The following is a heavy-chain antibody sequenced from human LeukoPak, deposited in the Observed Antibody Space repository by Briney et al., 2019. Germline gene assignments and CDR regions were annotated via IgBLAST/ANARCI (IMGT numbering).Heavy chain of an antibody. V-gene: IGHV3-21*01. J-gene: IGHJ6*04. CDR3: AELGITMIGGV. CDR1: GFTFSSYN. CDR2: ITSGSTYI. D-gene: IGHD3-10*02. Sequence: GGSLRLSCAAYGFTFSSYNMNWVRQAPGKGLEWVSSITSGSTYIFYADSVKGRFTISRDNAKNSLYLQMNSLRVEDTAVYYCAELGITMIGGVWGKGTTVTISS.